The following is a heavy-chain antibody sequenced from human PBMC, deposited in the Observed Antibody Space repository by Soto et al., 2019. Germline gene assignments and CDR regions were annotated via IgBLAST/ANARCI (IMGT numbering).Heavy chain of an antibody. J-gene: IGHJ2*01. V-gene: IGHV4-39*01. CDR2: IYYIGRT. CDR1: GGSISSRRFH. CDR3: AIHWAPVATAQYWYSDP. Sequence: PSETLSLTCTVSGGSISSRRFHWGWIRQPPGKGLEWIGSIYYIGRTYYNPSLNSRVAISVDTSKSQFSLRLSSVTAADTSVYYCAIHWAPVATAQYWYSDPCGRGTLVTVSS. D-gene: IGHD1-1*01.